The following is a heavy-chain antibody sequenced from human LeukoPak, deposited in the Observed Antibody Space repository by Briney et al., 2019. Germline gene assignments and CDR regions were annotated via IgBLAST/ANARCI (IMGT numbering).Heavy chain of an antibody. CDR1: GFSLSSFS. V-gene: IGHV3-21*06. CDR3: ARDEYSSSSDGFDS. CDR2: ISSSSTYI. Sequence: GGSLRLSCAASGFSLSSFSIRWVRQVPGEGLEWVSSISSSSTYIYYADSVKGRFTISRDNGKSVVSLQMNSLRVEDTAVYYCARDEYSSSSDGFDSWGQGTLVTVSS. J-gene: IGHJ4*02. D-gene: IGHD6-6*01.